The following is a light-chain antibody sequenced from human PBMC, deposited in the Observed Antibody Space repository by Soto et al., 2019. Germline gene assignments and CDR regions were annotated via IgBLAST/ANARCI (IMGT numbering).Light chain of an antibody. Sequence: EMVLTRSPASGSLCRGERATLSCRASRSVSTFLAWYHQKPGQAPRLLIYGASSRATGIPDRFSGSGSGTDFTLTISRLEPQDFAVYYCQQYRSSPPTFGQGTKVDIK. V-gene: IGKV3-20*01. J-gene: IGKJ1*01. CDR2: GAS. CDR3: QQYRSSPPT. CDR1: RSVSTF.